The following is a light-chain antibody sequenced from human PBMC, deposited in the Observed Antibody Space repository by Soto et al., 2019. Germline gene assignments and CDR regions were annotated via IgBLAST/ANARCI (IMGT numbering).Light chain of an antibody. V-gene: IGKV2-30*01. CDR1: QSLAYRDGNTY. CDR2: RVS. Sequence: DVVMTQSPLSLPVTLGQPASISCRSNQSLAYRDGNTYLSWFQQRPGQTPRRLIYRVSNRDSGVPDRFSGSGSGTDFTLKISRVEAEDVGVYYCMQGAHWPLTFGGGTRVEIK. J-gene: IGKJ4*01. CDR3: MQGAHWPLT.